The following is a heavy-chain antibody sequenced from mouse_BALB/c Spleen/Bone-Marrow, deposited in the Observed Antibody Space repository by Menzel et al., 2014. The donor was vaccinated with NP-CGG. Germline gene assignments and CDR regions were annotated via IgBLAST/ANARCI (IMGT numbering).Heavy chain of an antibody. V-gene: IGHV14-3*02. CDR3: ARGGSSYGWYFDV. Sequence: EVQLQQSGAELVKPGAPVKLSCTASGFNIKDTYMHWVKQRPEQGLEWIGRIDPANGNTKYDPKFQGKATITADTSSNTAYLQLSSLTSEDTAVYYCARGGSSYGWYFDVWGAGTTVTVSS. J-gene: IGHJ1*01. CDR2: IDPANGNT. D-gene: IGHD1-1*01. CDR1: GFNIKDTY.